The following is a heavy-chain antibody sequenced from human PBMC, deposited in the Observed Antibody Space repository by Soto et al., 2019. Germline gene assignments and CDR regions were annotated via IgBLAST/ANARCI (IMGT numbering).Heavy chain of an antibody. CDR2: IYPGDSDT. Sequence: GEALKISCKGSGYSFTSYWIGWLRQMPGKGLEWMGIIYPGDSDTRYSPSFQGQVTISADKSISTAYLQWSSLKASDTAMYYCATGGGVLRYFDWPTRYYYYGMDVWGQGTTVTVSS. J-gene: IGHJ6*02. CDR3: ATGGGVLRYFDWPTRYYYYGMDV. V-gene: IGHV5-51*01. D-gene: IGHD3-9*01. CDR1: GYSFTSYW.